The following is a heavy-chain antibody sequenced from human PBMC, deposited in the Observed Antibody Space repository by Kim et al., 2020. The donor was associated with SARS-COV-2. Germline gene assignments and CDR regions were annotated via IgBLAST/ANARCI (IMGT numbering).Heavy chain of an antibody. V-gene: IGHV3-30*04. CDR2: ISYDGSNK. CDR3: ARGRGYCSSTSCYSHLDY. CDR1: GFTFSSYA. D-gene: IGHD2-2*02. Sequence: GGSLRLSCAASGFTFSSYAMHWVRQAPGKRLEWVAVISYDGSNKYYADSVKGRFTISRDNSKNTLYLQMNSLRAEDTAVYYCARGRGYCSSTSCYSHLDYWGQGTLVTVSS. J-gene: IGHJ4*02.